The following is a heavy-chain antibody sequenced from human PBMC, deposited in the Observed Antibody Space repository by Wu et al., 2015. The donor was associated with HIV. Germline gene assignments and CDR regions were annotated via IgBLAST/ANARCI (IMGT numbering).Heavy chain of an antibody. D-gene: IGHD3-22*01. CDR1: GYTFTSYY. V-gene: IGHV1-46*01. CDR3: ARHERDSSGYYNWLDP. CDR2: INPSDGST. Sequence: QVQLVQSGAEVKKPGASVKVSCKASGYTFTSYYMHWVRQAPGQGLEWMGIINPSDGSTSYAQKFQGRVTMTRDTSTSTVYMELSSLRSEDTAVYYCARHERDSSGYYNWLDPWGQGTLVTVSS. J-gene: IGHJ5*02.